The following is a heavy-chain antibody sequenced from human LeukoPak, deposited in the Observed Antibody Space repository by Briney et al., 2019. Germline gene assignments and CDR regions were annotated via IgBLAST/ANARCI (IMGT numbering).Heavy chain of an antibody. CDR2: IYTSGST. CDR3: ARYQYYYDSSGWYYFDY. V-gene: IGHV4-4*07. D-gene: IGHD3-22*01. J-gene: IGHJ4*02. Sequence: SGTLSLTCTVSGCSISSYYWSWIRQPAGKGLEWIGRIYTSGSTNYTASLKSRVTMSVDTSKNQFSLKLSSVSAADTAVYYCARYQYYYDSSGWYYFDYWGQGTLVTVSS. CDR1: GCSISSYY.